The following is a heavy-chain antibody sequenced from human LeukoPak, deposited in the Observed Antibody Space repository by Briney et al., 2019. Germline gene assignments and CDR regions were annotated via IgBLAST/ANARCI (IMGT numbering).Heavy chain of an antibody. V-gene: IGHV1-46*01. Sequence: ASVKVSCKASGYTFISYYMHWVRQAPGQGLEWMGIINPTGGSTSYPQKLQRRLTMTRDTSTSTVYMEVSSLRSEDTAVYYWARDSAARYCSSTSCYGAQYFQHWGQVTLVTVSS. J-gene: IGHJ1*01. CDR3: ARDSAARYCSSTSCYGAQYFQH. CDR2: INPTGGST. D-gene: IGHD2-2*01. CDR1: GYTFISYY.